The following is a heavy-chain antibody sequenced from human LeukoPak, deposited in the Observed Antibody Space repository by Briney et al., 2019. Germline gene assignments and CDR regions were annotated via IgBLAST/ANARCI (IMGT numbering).Heavy chain of an antibody. CDR1: GGTFSSYA. CDR3: ARALSGGSRVATIFAGGY. J-gene: IGHJ4*02. CDR2: IIPIFGTA. Sequence: SVKVSCKASGGTFSSYAISWVRQAPGQGLEWMGGIIPIFGTANYAQKFQGRVTITTDESTSTAYMELSSLRSEDTAVYYCARALSGGSRVATIFAGGYWGQGTLVTVSS. D-gene: IGHD5-12*01. V-gene: IGHV1-69*05.